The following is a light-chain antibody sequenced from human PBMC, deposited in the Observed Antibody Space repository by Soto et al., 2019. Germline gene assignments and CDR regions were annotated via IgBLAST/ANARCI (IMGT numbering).Light chain of an antibody. J-gene: IGLJ2*01. CDR2: EVS. Sequence: QSALTQPPSVSGSPGQSVTISCTGTSSDVGNYNRVSWYQQAPGTAPKLMIYEVSNRPSGVPHRFSGCKSGNTASPTISGLLAADEADYYCSSYTSSSTIVVFGGGTQLTVL. CDR1: SSDVGNYNR. CDR3: SSYTSSSTIVV. V-gene: IGLV2-18*02.